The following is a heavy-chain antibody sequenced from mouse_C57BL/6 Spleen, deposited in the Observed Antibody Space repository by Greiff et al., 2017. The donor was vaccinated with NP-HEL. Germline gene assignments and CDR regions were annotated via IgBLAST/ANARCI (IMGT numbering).Heavy chain of an antibody. J-gene: IGHJ4*01. Sequence: QVQLQQPGAELVRPGTSVKLSCKASGYTFTSYWMHWVKQRPGQGLEWIGVIDPSDSYTNYNQKFKGKATLTVDTSSSTAYMQLSSLTSEDSAVYYCARGTTRLPAKDDWGQGTSVTFAS. V-gene: IGHV1-59*01. CDR3: ARGTTRLPAKDD. D-gene: IGHD2-13*01. CDR2: IDPSDSYT. CDR1: GYTFTSYW.